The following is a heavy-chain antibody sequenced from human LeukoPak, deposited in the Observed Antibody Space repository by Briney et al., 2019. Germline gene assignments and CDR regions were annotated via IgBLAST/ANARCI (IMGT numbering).Heavy chain of an antibody. Sequence: GGSLRLSCAASGFTFDDYGMSWVRQAPGKGLEWVSGINWNGGSTGYADSVKGRFTISRDNSKNTLYLQMNSLRAEDTAVYYCAKSRAAGYCSSTSCGFFDYWGQGTLVTVSS. CDR1: GFTFDDYG. V-gene: IGHV3-20*04. J-gene: IGHJ4*02. CDR2: INWNGGST. D-gene: IGHD2-2*01. CDR3: AKSRAAGYCSSTSCGFFDY.